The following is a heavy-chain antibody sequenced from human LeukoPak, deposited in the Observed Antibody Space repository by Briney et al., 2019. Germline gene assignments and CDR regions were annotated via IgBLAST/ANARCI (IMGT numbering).Heavy chain of an antibody. J-gene: IGHJ5*02. D-gene: IGHD2-8*01. CDR2: IYYSGDT. CDR3: ARDSLYVTNFFDP. V-gene: IGHV4-59*01. CDR1: GGSISISY. Sequence: PSETLSLSCTVSGGSISISYWNWIRQPPGKGLEWIGYIYYSGDTNYNPSLQSRVTISIDTSKNQFSLNLRSVTAADTAVYYCARDSLYVTNFFDPWGQGTLVTVSS.